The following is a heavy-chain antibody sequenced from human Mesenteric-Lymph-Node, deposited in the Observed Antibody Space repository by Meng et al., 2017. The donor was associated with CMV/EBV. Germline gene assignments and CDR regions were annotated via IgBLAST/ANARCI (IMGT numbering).Heavy chain of an antibody. CDR1: GFTFSSYS. CDR2: ISSSSSYI. D-gene: IGHD2-15*01. CDR3: ARDALHYSGAFDI. Sequence: ADTGFTFSSYSMKWVRQAPGKRLEWVSSISSSSSYIYYAASVKGRFTISRDNAKNSLYLQMNSLRAEDTAVYYCARDALHYSGAFDIWGQGTMVTVSS. V-gene: IGHV3-21*01. J-gene: IGHJ3*02.